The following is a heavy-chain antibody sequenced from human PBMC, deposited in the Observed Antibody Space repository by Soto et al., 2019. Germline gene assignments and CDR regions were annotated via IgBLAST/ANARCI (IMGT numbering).Heavy chain of an antibody. D-gene: IGHD6-6*01. CDR1: GFTFSDYY. CDR3: ARELDSSSAGAPKWFDP. J-gene: IGHJ5*02. V-gene: IGHV3-11*01. CDR2: ISSSGSTI. Sequence: GGSLRLSCAACGFTFSDYYISWIRQAPWKGLEWVSYISSSGSTIYYADSVKGRFTISRDNAKNSLYLQMNSLRAEDTAVYYCARELDSSSAGAPKWFDPWGQGTLVTVSS.